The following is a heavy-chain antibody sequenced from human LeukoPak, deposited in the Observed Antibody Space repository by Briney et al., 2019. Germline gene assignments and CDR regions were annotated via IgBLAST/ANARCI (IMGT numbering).Heavy chain of an antibody. CDR2: ISSSSSYI. CDR1: GFTFSSYG. J-gene: IGHJ4*02. V-gene: IGHV3-21*01. CDR3: ASGKVVVTRLFDY. D-gene: IGHD3-22*01. Sequence: GGSLRLSCAASGFTFSSYGMNWVRQAPGKGLEWVSSISSSSSYIYYADSVKGRFTISRDNAKNSLYLQMNSLRAEDTAVYYCASGKVVVTRLFDYWGQGTLVTVSS.